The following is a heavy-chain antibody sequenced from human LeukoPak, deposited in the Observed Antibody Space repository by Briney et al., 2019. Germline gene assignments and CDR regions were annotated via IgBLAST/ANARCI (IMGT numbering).Heavy chain of an antibody. D-gene: IGHD3-10*01. CDR2: IYTSGST. V-gene: IGHV4-4*07. J-gene: IGHJ4*02. CDR3: ARALLNYYGSGDYFDY. Sequence: SETLSLTCTVSGGSISGYYWSWIRQPAGKGLEWIGRIYTSGSTNYNPSLKSRVTMSVDTSKDQFSLKLSSVTAADTAVYYCARALLNYYGSGDYFDYWGQGTLVTVSS. CDR1: GGSISGYY.